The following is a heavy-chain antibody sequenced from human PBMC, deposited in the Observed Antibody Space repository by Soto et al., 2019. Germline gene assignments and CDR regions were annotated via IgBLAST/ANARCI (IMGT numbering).Heavy chain of an antibody. V-gene: IGHV5-51*01. J-gene: IGHJ5*02. CDR3: ARQGTISNSRNWLDP. D-gene: IGHD1-26*01. Sequence: PGESLKISCRASGFDFTDYWIAWVRQVPGKGLEWMGIIFPHDSDTRYNPSFQGQVSISADKSVSIAYLQWSSLQASDTGIYYCARQGTISNSRNWLDPWGQGTLVTVSS. CDR1: GFDFTDYW. CDR2: IFPHDSDT.